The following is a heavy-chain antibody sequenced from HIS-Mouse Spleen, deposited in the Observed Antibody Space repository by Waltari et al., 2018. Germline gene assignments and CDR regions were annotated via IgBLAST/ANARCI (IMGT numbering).Heavy chain of an antibody. CDR1: GCSISSRRYY. V-gene: IGHV4-39*07. CDR2: IYYSGST. D-gene: IGHD6-13*01. CDR3: AREIPYSSSWYDWYFDL. Sequence: QLQLQESGPGLVKPSETLSLNCTVSGCSISSRRYYWGWIRQPPGKGLEWIGSIYYSGSTYYNPSLKSRVTISVDTSKNQFSLKLSSVTAADTAVYYCAREIPYSSSWYDWYFDLWGRGTLVTVSS. J-gene: IGHJ2*01.